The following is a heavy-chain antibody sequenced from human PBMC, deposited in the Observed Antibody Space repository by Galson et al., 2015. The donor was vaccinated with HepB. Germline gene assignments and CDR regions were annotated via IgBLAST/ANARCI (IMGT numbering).Heavy chain of an antibody. CDR3: ARGLADSSPAPGGY. CDR2: INHSGST. CDR1: GGSFSGYY. V-gene: IGHV4-34*01. Sequence: SETLSLTCAVYGGSFSGYYWSWIRQPPGKGLEWIGEINHSGSTNYNPSLKSRVTISVDTSKNQFSLKLSSVTAADTAVYYCARGLADSSPAPGGYWGQGTLVTVSS. D-gene: IGHD6-13*01. J-gene: IGHJ4*02.